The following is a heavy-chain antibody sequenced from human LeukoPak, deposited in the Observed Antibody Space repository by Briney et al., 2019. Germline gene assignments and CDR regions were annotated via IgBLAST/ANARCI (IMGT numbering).Heavy chain of an antibody. V-gene: IGHV1-8*01. CDR3: ARGVNFWSGYSNNWFDP. Sequence: ASVKVSCKASGYTFTSYDINWVRQATGQGLEWMGWMNPNSGNTGYAQKFQGRVTMTRNTSISTAYMELSSLRSEDTAVYYCARGVNFWSGYSNNWFDPWGQGTLVTVSS. J-gene: IGHJ5*02. CDR2: MNPNSGNT. CDR1: GYTFTSYD. D-gene: IGHD3-3*01.